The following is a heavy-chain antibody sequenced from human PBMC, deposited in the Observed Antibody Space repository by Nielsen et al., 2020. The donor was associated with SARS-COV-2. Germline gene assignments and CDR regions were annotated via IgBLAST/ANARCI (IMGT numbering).Heavy chain of an antibody. D-gene: IGHD5-18*01. CDR3: ARDSYSYGYDY. V-gene: IGHV3-21*01. CDR1: GFTFSSYS. J-gene: IGHJ4*02. Sequence: GESLKISYAASGFTFSSYSMNWVRQAPGKGLEWVSSISSSSSYIYYADSVKGRFTISRDNAKNSLYLQMNSLRAEDTAVYYCARDSYSYGYDYWGQGTLVTVSS. CDR2: ISSSSSYI.